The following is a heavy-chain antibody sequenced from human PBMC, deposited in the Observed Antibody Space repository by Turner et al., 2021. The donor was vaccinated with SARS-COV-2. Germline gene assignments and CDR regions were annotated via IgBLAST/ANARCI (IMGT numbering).Heavy chain of an antibody. CDR1: GGSISSSSYY. V-gene: IGHV4-39*01. CDR3: ARRSSRLGNWYFDL. J-gene: IGHJ2*01. Sequence: QLQLQESGPGLVKPSETLSLTRTVSGGSISSSSYYWGWIRQPPGKGLEWIGSMYYSGSTYYNPSLKSRVTISVDTSKNQFSLKLSSVTAADTAVYYCARRSSRLGNWYFDLWGRGTLVTVSS. D-gene: IGHD2-15*01. CDR2: MYYSGST.